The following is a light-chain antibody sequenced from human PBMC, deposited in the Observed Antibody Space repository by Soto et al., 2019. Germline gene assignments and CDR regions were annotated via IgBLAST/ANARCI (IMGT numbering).Light chain of an antibody. J-gene: IGKJ1*01. Sequence: IVLTQSPGTLSLSPGERATLSCRASHSVSSSYLAWYQQKPGQAPRLLIYGASSTATGIPDRFSGSASGTDFTLTISRLEPEDFAVYYCQQYGSSPQTFGQGTKVDI. CDR2: GAS. CDR1: HSVSSSY. V-gene: IGKV3-20*01. CDR3: QQYGSSPQT.